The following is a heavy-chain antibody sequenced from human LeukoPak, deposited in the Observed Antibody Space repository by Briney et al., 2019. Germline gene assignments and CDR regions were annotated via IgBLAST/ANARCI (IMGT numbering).Heavy chain of an antibody. J-gene: IGHJ6*03. CDR2: IIPILGIA. CDR1: GGTFSSYA. CDR3: ATAALPQWGSYTARQNPAGYQYMDV. D-gene: IGHD3-16*01. Sequence: SVKVSCKASGGTFSSYAISWVRQAPGQGLEWMGRIIPILGIANYVQKFQGRVTITADKSTSTAYMELSSLRSEDTAMYYCATAALPQWGSYTARQNPAGYQYMDVWGKGTTVTVSS. V-gene: IGHV1-69*04.